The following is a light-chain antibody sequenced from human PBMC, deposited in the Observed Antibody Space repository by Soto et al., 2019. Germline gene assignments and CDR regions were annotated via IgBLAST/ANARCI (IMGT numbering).Light chain of an antibody. CDR2: KVS. J-gene: IGKJ2*01. V-gene: IGKV1-5*03. CDR3: QQYDSYSGT. CDR1: QSINNW. Sequence: DIQMTQSPSTLSASVGDRVTITCRASQSINNWLAWYQQKPGKAPKLLIYKVSNLESGVPSRFCGSGSGTEFTLTLSSLQPDDFAAYYCQQYDSYSGTFGQGTKLEIK.